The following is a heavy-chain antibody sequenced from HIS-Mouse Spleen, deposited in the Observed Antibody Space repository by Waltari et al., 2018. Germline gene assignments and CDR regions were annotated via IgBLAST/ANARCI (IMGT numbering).Heavy chain of an antibody. J-gene: IGHJ4*02. CDR1: GFTFADYA. CDR3: AKKDPLTGDFDY. D-gene: IGHD7-27*01. V-gene: IGHV3-9*01. CDR2: ISWNSGSI. Sequence: EVKLVESGVGLVQPGRSLRLSCAASGFTFADYAMHWVRQAPGKGLEWVSGISWNSGSIGYADSVKGRFTISRDNAKNSLYLQMNSLRAEDTALYYCAKKDPLTGDFDYWGQGTLVTVSS.